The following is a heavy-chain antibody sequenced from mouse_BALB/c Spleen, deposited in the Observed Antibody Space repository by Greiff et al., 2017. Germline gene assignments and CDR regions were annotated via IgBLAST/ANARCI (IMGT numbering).Heavy chain of an antibody. Sequence: DVMLVESGGGLVKPGGSLKLSCAASGFAFSSYDMSWVRQTPEKRLEWVAYISSGGGSTYYPDTVKGRFTISRDNAKNTLYLQMSSLKSEDTAMYYCARFFYDYDGSFDYWGQGTTLTVSS. D-gene: IGHD2-4*01. J-gene: IGHJ2*01. CDR2: ISSGGGST. CDR1: GFAFSSYD. V-gene: IGHV5-12-1*01. CDR3: ARFFYDYDGSFDY.